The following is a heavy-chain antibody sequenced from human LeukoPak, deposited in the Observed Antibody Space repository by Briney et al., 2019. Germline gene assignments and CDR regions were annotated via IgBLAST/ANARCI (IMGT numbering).Heavy chain of an antibody. CDR2: IYTSGST. Sequence: PSETLSLTCTVSGGSISSYYWSWIRQPAGKGLEWIGRIYTSGSTNYNPSLKSRVTMSVDTSKNQFSLKLSSVTAADTAVYYCARDXAXXGXXXXXXWGXXXLXTVSS. CDR1: GGSISSYY. V-gene: IGHV4-4*07. J-gene: IGHJ5*01. CDR3: ARDXAXXGXXXXXX.